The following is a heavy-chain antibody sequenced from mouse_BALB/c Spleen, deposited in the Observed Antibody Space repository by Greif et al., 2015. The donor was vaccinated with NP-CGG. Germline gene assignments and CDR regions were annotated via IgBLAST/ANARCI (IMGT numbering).Heavy chain of an antibody. CDR3: ASPITTDYFDY. D-gene: IGHD1-1*01. CDR1: GFNIKDTY. J-gene: IGHJ2*01. Sequence: EVQRVESGAELVKPGASVKLSCTASGFNIKDTYMHWVKQRPEQGLEWIGRIDPANGNTKYDPKFQGKATITADTSSNTAYLQLSSLTSEDTAVYYCASPITTDYFDYWGQGTTLTVSS. CDR2: IDPANGNT. V-gene: IGHV14-3*02.